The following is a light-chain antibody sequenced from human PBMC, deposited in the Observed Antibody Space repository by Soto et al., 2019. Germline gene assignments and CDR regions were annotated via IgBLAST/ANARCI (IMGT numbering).Light chain of an antibody. V-gene: IGLV2-14*01. CDR2: EAS. J-gene: IGLJ1*01. CDR1: SSDVGGYNY. Sequence: QSALTQPASVSGSPGQSITISCTGTSSDVGGYNYVSWYQHHPGKAPILIIYEASNRPSGVSNRFSGSKSGNTASLTISGLXAEDEAVYYCSSYSSSSTLCVFGTGTKVTLL. CDR3: SSYSSSSTLCV.